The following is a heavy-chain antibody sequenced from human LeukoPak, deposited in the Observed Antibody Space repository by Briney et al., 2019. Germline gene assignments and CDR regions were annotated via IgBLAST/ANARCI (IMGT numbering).Heavy chain of an antibody. Sequence: SETLSRTCTVSGGSISSCGYYWSWSRQHPGEGLVWLWYMYYSGSPYYNPSVTIRVIISVDTSKNQFSLKLSAVTGADTAVYYCARGFRYYDILTGYSSGGYFDYLGRGSLVTVSS. CDR3: ARGFRYYDILTGYSSGGYFDY. CDR2: MYYSGSP. CDR1: GGSISSCGYY. J-gene: IGHJ4*01. D-gene: IGHD3-9*01. V-gene: IGHV4-31*03.